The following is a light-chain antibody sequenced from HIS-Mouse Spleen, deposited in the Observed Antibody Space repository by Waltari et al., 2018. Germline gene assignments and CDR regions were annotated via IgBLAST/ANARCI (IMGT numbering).Light chain of an antibody. CDR2: AAS. Sequence: AIWMTQSPSLLSASTGDRVTISCRMRQGISSYLDWYQQKPGKAPELLIYAASTLKSGVPSRFSGSGSGTYFTLTISCLQSEDFATYYCQQYYSFPRTFGQGTKVEIK. V-gene: IGKV1D-8*02. CDR3: QQYYSFPRT. J-gene: IGKJ1*01. CDR1: QGISSY.